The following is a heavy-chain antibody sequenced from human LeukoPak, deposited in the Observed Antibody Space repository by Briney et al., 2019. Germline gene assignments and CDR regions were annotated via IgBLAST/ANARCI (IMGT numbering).Heavy chain of an antibody. J-gene: IGHJ4*02. CDR1: GFTFSSYE. V-gene: IGHV3-48*03. Sequence: VGSLRLSCAASGFTFSSYEMNWVRQAPGKGLEWVSYISSSGSTIYYADSVKGRFTISRDNAKNSLYLQMNSLRAEDTAVYYCATTMVRGFYMDYWGQGTLVTVSS. CDR2: ISSSGSTI. D-gene: IGHD3-10*01. CDR3: ATTMVRGFYMDY.